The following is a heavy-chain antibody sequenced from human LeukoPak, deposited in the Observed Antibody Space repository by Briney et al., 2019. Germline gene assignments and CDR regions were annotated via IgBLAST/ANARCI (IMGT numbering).Heavy chain of an antibody. CDR3: ARDSFRGTEYSSSWLLGSDYFDY. Sequence: GGSLRLSCAASGFPLSSYAMSWVRQVPGKGLEWVSATSSSDDGTYHADSVRGRFTIYRDNFRNTLYLQVNRLRAEDTAVYYCARDSFRGTEYSSSWLLGSDYFDYWGQGTLVTVSS. V-gene: IGHV3-23*01. CDR1: GFPLSSYA. J-gene: IGHJ4*02. D-gene: IGHD6-13*01. CDR2: TSSSDDGT.